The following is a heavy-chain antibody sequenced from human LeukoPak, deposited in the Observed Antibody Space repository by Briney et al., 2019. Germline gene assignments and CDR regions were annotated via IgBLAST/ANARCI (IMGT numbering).Heavy chain of an antibody. CDR2: ISSSSSYI. Sequence: GGSLRPSCAASGFTFSSYSMNWVRQAPGKGLEWVSSISSSSSYIYYADSVKGRFTISRDNAKNSLYLQMNSLRAEDTAVYYCARDINRDSYGPFDYWGQGTLVTVSS. V-gene: IGHV3-21*01. D-gene: IGHD5-18*01. CDR1: GFTFSSYS. CDR3: ARDINRDSYGPFDY. J-gene: IGHJ4*02.